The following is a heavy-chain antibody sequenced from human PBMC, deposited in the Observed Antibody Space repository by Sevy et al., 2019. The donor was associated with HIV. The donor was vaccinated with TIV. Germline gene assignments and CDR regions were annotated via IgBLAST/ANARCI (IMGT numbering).Heavy chain of an antibody. CDR2: ISSSSRYI. V-gene: IGHV3-21*01. CDR3: ARDMAYGSGSIVYDY. Sequence: GGSLRLSSAASGFVFSSYTMIWVRQSPGKGLEWVSSISSSSRYIFYADSVKGRFTISRDNARNSLYLQMNSLRAEDTAVYYCARDMAYGSGSIVYDYWGQGTLVTVSS. J-gene: IGHJ4*02. CDR1: GFVFSSYT. D-gene: IGHD3-10*01.